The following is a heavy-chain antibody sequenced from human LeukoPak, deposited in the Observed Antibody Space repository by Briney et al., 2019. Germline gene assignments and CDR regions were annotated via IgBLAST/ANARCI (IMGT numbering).Heavy chain of an antibody. CDR1: GGSISSYY. J-gene: IGHJ6*03. CDR2: IYTSGST. D-gene: IGHD6-13*01. CDR3: ARQGRGIADYYYYMDV. Sequence: SETLSLTCTVSGGSISSYYWSWIRQPAGKGLEWIGRIYTSGSTNYNPSLKSRVTMSVDTSKNQFSLKLSSVTAADTALYYCARQGRGIADYYYYMDVWGKGTTVTVSS. V-gene: IGHV4-4*07.